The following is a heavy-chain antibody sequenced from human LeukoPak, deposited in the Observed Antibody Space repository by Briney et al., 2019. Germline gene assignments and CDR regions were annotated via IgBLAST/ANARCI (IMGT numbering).Heavy chain of an antibody. Sequence: GGSLRLSCAASGFTFSSYSMNWVRQAPGKGLEWVSYISSSSSTIYYADSVKGRFTISRDNAKNSLYLQMNSLRAEDTAVYYCARHQEWELLFGGAFDIWGQGTMVTVSS. V-gene: IGHV3-48*04. CDR2: ISSSSSTI. D-gene: IGHD1-26*01. J-gene: IGHJ3*02. CDR3: ARHQEWELLFGGAFDI. CDR1: GFTFSSYS.